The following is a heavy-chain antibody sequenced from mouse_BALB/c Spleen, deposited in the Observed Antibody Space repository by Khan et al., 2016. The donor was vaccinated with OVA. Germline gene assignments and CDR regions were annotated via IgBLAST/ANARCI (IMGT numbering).Heavy chain of an antibody. CDR1: GYTFTNYV. CDR3: AREASTWDFSFPY. CDR2: INPYNAGT. J-gene: IGHJ3*01. V-gene: IGHV1S136*01. Sequence: EVQLQESGPELVEPGASVKMSCKASGYTFTNYVIHWVKQKPGQGLEWIGYINPYNAGTRYNEKFKGKATLTSDISSTTAYMELSSLTSEDSAVYYCAREASTWDFSFPYWGQGTLLTVSA. D-gene: IGHD4-1*01.